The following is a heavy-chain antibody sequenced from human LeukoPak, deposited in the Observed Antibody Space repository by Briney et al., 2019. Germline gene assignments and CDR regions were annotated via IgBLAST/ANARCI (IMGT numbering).Heavy chain of an antibody. D-gene: IGHD3-10*01. CDR3: ASSHRGSGSPDY. CDR1: GGTFSSYA. CDR2: IIPIFGTA. Sequence: SVKVSCKASGGTFSSYAISWVRQAPGQGLEWMGGIIPIFGTANYAQKFQGRVTITADESTSTAYMELSSLRSEDTAVYYCASSHRGSGSPDYWGQGTLVTVSS. J-gene: IGHJ4*02. V-gene: IGHV1-69*13.